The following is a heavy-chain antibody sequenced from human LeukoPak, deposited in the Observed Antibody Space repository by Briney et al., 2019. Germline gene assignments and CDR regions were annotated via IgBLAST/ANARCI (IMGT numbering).Heavy chain of an antibody. CDR1: SGSFSDHY. CDR2: INHSGTT. Sequence: SETLSLTCAVYSGSFSDHYWNWIRQPPGKGLEGIGEINHSGTTNYNASLKSRVTISVDTSKNHFSLKLNSMTAADTAVYYCARKASHFSYGLRAIDYWGQGNLVTVSS. D-gene: IGHD5-18*01. J-gene: IGHJ4*02. CDR3: ARKASHFSYGLRAIDY. V-gene: IGHV4-34*01.